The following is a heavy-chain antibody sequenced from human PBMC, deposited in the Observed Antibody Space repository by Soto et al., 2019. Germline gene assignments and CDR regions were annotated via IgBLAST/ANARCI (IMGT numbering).Heavy chain of an antibody. D-gene: IGHD3-22*01. CDR3: ARAHGYDSSGYYLPGY. Sequence: QVQLVQSGAEVKKPGASVKVSCKASGYTFTSYGISWVRQAPGEGLEWMGWISTYTGNTNYAQKLQGRVTMTTDTSTSTAYMALRSLRSDDTAVYYCARAHGYDSSGYYLPGYWGQGTLVTVSS. CDR2: ISTYTGNT. V-gene: IGHV1-18*04. CDR1: GYTFTSYG. J-gene: IGHJ4*02.